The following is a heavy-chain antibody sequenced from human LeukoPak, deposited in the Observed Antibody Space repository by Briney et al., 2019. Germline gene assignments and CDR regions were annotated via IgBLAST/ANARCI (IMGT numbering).Heavy chain of an antibody. CDR2: IWYDGSNK. D-gene: IGHD3-22*01. Sequence: PGRSLRLSCAASGFTFSSYGMHWVRQAPGKGLEWVAVIWYDGSNKYYADSVKGRFTISRDNSKNTLYLQMNSLRAEDTAVYYCARADPSSGSPFDYWGHGTLVTVSS. CDR1: GFTFSSYG. J-gene: IGHJ4*01. V-gene: IGHV3-33*01. CDR3: ARADPSSGSPFDY.